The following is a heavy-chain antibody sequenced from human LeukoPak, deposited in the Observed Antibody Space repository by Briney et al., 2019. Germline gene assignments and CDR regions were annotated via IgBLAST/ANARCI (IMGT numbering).Heavy chain of an antibody. CDR1: GFTLNSYG. CDR3: AIRNFMSAICLTWSPSYFDY. D-gene: IGHD3-3*01. Sequence: PGGSLRLSCAAAGFTLNSYGIHWVSQAPGKGLEWVAVISYDGSNKYYADSVKGRFTISRDNSKNTLYLQMNSLRAEDTAVYYCAIRNFMSAICLTWSPSYFDYWGQGTLVTVSS. CDR2: ISYDGSNK. V-gene: IGHV3-30*03. J-gene: IGHJ4*02.